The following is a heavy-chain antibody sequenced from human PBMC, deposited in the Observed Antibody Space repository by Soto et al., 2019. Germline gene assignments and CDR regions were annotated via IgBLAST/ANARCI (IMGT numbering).Heavy chain of an antibody. D-gene: IGHD6-19*01. CDR3: ARDRGGIAVDDAFDI. J-gene: IGHJ3*02. CDR2: INAGNGNT. Sequence: QVQLVQSGAEVKKPGASVKVSCKASGYTFTSYAMHWVRQAPGQRLEWMGWINAGNGNTKYSQKFQGRVTITRDTSASTAYMELSSLRSEDTAVYCCARDRGGIAVDDAFDIWGQGTMVTVSS. CDR1: GYTFTSYA. V-gene: IGHV1-3*01.